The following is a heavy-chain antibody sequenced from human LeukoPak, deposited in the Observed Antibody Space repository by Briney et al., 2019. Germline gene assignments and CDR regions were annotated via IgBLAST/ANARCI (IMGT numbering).Heavy chain of an antibody. J-gene: IGHJ4*02. D-gene: IGHD3-3*01. CDR3: ATTYGSGPH. Sequence: ASVKVSCKASGYTFTSHHMHLVRQAPGQGLEWMGMIHPGSGNTTYAQKFQGRVTMTKDTSTSTVYMELSSLRSEDTAVYYCATTYGSGPHWGQGTLVTVSS. V-gene: IGHV1-46*01. CDR2: IHPGSGNT. CDR1: GYTFTSHH.